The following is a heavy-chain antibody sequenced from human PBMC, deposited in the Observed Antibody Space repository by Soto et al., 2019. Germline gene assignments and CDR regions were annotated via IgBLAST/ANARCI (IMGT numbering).Heavy chain of an antibody. CDR2: INHTGST. CDR1: GASFSGYY. CDR3: ARLRAAGLSQIIAAAGSRYYYYYGMDV. V-gene: IGHV4-34*01. D-gene: IGHD6-13*01. J-gene: IGHJ6*02. Sequence: QVQLQQWGAGLLKPSETLSLTCAVYGASFSGYYWSWIRQPTGKGLEWIGEINHTGSTNYNPSLNGRVTISVDTSKNQFSLQLSSVTAADTAVYYCARLRAAGLSQIIAAAGSRYYYYYGMDVWGPGTTVTVSS.